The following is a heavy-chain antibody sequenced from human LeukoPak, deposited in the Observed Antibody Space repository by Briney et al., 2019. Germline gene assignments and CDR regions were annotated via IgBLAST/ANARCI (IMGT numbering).Heavy chain of an antibody. CDR3: ARPLSGYDFQGLCY. D-gene: IGHD5-12*01. CDR1: GFTFSTYS. CDR2: ISSSSSYI. V-gene: IGHV3-21*01. Sequence: GGSLRLSCVASGFTFSTYSMNWVRQAPGKGLECVSSISSSSSYIYYADSVKGRFTISRDNAKNSLYLQMNSLRAEDTAVYYCARPLSGYDFQGLCYWGQGTLVTVSS. J-gene: IGHJ4*02.